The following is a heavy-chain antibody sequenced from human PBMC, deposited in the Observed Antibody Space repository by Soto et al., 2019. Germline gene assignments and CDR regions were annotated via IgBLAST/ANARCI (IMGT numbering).Heavy chain of an antibody. Sequence: GGSLRLSCAASGFTFSSYAMSWVRQAPGKGLEWVSAISGSGGSTYYADSVKGRFTISRGNSKNTLYLQMNSLRAEDTAVYYCASNLCYDILTGYYPFDYWGQGTLVTVSS. V-gene: IGHV3-23*01. CDR1: GFTFSSYA. D-gene: IGHD3-9*01. CDR2: ISGSGGST. CDR3: ASNLCYDILTGYYPFDY. J-gene: IGHJ4*02.